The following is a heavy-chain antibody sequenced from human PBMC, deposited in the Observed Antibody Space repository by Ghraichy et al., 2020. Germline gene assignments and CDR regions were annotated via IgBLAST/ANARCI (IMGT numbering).Heavy chain of an antibody. CDR2: IDTSGGTT. D-gene: IGHD6-19*01. V-gene: IGHV3-23*01. CDR3: AKDSRFRVAVAGADY. J-gene: IGHJ4*02. Sequence: GGSLRLSCAASGFTFSNYAMNWVRQAPGKGLVWVSSIDTSGGTTHYADSVKGRFTITRDNSKNTLYLQMNSLRADDTAVYYCAKDSRFRVAVAGADYWGQGTLVTVSS. CDR1: GFTFSNYA.